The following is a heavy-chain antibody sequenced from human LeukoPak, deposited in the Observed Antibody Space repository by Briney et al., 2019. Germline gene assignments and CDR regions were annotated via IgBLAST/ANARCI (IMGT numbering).Heavy chain of an antibody. V-gene: IGHV4-4*07. CDR2: ISTTGST. CDR3: AREATVVGATII. CDR1: GDSVSTYY. D-gene: IGHD1-26*01. J-gene: IGHJ4*02. Sequence: SETLSLTCTVSGDSVSTYYWSWIRQSAGKGLGWIGHISTTGSTTYNPSLTSRVTVSVDTSKNQFSLKLSSVTAADTAVYYCAREATVVGATIIWGQGTLVTVSS.